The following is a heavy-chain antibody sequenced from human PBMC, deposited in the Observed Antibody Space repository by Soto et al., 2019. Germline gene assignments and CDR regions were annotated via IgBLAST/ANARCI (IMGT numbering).Heavy chain of an antibody. CDR1: GGAVSSDDYY. V-gene: IGHV4-30-4*01. CDR3: AREKVSDSGDYYFDY. Sequence: PSETLSLTCTVAGGAVSSDDYYWSWVRQSPDKGLEWIGYIYHSGHTWYNPSLESRLVISIDTSKNHFSLEVSSVTAADTAVYFCAREKVSDSGDYYFDYWGRGTLVTVPQ. J-gene: IGHJ4*02. CDR2: IYHSGHT. D-gene: IGHD4-17*01.